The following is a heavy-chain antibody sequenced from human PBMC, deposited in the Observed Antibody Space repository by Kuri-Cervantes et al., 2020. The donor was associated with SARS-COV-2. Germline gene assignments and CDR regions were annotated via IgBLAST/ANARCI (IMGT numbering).Heavy chain of an antibody. CDR1: GGSISSHY. V-gene: IGHV4-59*11. J-gene: IGHJ4*02. CDR2: IYYSGST. CDR3: ARGVQQWLAHYYFDY. D-gene: IGHD6-19*01. Sequence: SETLSLTCTVSGGSISSHYWSWIRQPPGKGLEWIGYIYYSGSTNYNPSLKGRVTISVDTSKNQFSLKLSSVTAADTAVYYCARGVQQWLAHYYFDYWGQGTLVTVSS.